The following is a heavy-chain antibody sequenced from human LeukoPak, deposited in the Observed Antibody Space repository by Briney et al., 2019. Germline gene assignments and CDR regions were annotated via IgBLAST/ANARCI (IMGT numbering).Heavy chain of an antibody. V-gene: IGHV1-3*01. Sequence: ASVKVSCKASGYTFTSYAMHWVRQAPGQRLEWMGWINAGNGNTKYSQKFQGRVTITRDTSASTAYMELSSLRSEDTAVYYCARTFFWSGYTGNYYYDMDVWGQGTTVTVSS. J-gene: IGHJ6*02. CDR1: GYTFTSYA. CDR3: ARTFFWSGYTGNYYYDMDV. D-gene: IGHD3-3*01. CDR2: INAGNGNT.